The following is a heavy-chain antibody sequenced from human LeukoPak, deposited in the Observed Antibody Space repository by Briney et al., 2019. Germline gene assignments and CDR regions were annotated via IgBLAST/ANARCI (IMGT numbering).Heavy chain of an antibody. J-gene: IGHJ4*02. V-gene: IGHV3-48*03. CDR1: GFTFSSYE. Sequence: PGGSLRLSCAASGFTFSSYEMNWVRQAPGKGLEWVSYISSSGSTIYYADSVKGRFTISRDNAKNSLYLQMNSLRPEDAAVYYCAKAPVTTCRGAYCYPFDYWGQGTLVTVSS. D-gene: IGHD2-21*01. CDR3: AKAPVTTCRGAYCYPFDY. CDR2: ISSSGSTI.